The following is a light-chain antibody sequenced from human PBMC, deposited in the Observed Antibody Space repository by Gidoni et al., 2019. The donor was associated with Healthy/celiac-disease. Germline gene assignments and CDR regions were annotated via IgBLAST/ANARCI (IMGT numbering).Light chain of an antibody. Sequence: ELVMTPSPATLSVSPGERATLSCRASQSVSSNSAWYQQKPPKPPRLLINAASSRATGIPARMSSGRSGAEFTLTISSLLYDDFVVYYYRQYYDWPPWTFGQGTKVEIK. CDR3: RQYYDWPPWT. CDR2: AAS. J-gene: IGKJ1*01. CDR1: QSVSSN. V-gene: IGKV3-15*01.